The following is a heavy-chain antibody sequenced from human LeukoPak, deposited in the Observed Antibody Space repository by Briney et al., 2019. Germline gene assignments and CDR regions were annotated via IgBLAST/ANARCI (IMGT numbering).Heavy chain of an antibody. V-gene: IGHV1-18*01. J-gene: IGHJ4*02. Sequence: ASVKVSCKASGYTFTSYGISWVRQAPGQGLEWMGWISAYNGNTNYAQNLQGRVTMTTDTSTSTAYMELRSLRSDDTAVYYCARDQDSSLSQSPLYFDYWGQGTLVTVSS. CDR2: ISAYNGNT. CDR1: GYTFTSYG. D-gene: IGHD6-6*01. CDR3: ARDQDSSLSQSPLYFDY.